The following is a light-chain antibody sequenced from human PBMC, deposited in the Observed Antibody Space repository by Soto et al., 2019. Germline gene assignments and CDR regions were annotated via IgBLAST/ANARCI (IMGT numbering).Light chain of an antibody. CDR3: QQSNSFPFT. Sequence: EIVMTQSPATLSVSPGERATLSCGASQSISSNLAWYQQKPGQAPRLLMFRTSSRATGFPARFSGSGSGTEFNLTISSLQSEDFATYYCQQSNSFPFTFGPGTKVDIK. V-gene: IGKV3-15*01. J-gene: IGKJ3*01. CDR1: QSISSN. CDR2: RTS.